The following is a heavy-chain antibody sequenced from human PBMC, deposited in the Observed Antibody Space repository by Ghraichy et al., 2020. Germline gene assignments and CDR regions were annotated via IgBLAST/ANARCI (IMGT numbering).Heavy chain of an antibody. J-gene: IGHJ4*02. Sequence: SQTLSLTCTVSGGSISSGGYYWSWIRQHPGKGLEWMGYIYYSGSTYYNPSLKSRVTISVDTSKNQFSLKLSSVTAADTAVYYCARSPMGDPFDYWGQGTLVTVSS. D-gene: IGHD3-16*01. CDR1: GGSISSGGYY. V-gene: IGHV4-31*03. CDR2: IYYSGST. CDR3: ARSPMGDPFDY.